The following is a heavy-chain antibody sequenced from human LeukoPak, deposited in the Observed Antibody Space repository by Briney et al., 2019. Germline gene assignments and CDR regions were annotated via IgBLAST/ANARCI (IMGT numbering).Heavy chain of an antibody. CDR1: GYTFSNYG. CDR3: ARSPLVGDNWFDP. CDR2: INTYSGNT. D-gene: IGHD2-2*01. J-gene: IGHJ5*02. Sequence: ASVKVSCKASGYTFSNYGITWVRQAPGQGLEWMGWINTYSGNTNHAQKLQGRVTMTTDTSTSTAYMELSSLRSEDTAVYYCARSPLVGDNWFDPWGQGTLVTVSS. V-gene: IGHV1-18*01.